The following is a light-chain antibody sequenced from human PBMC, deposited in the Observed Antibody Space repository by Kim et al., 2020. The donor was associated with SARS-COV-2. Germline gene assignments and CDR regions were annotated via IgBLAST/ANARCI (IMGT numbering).Light chain of an antibody. Sequence: DIQMTQSPSSLSASVGDRVTITCRASQSISNYLNWYQETSGKAPKLLIYGASTLESGVPSRFNGSGSGRDFTLTVSSLQPDDFATYYCQQSYTNPYTFGQGTKLEI. V-gene: IGKV1-39*01. CDR1: QSISNY. J-gene: IGKJ2*01. CDR2: GAS. CDR3: QQSYTNPYT.